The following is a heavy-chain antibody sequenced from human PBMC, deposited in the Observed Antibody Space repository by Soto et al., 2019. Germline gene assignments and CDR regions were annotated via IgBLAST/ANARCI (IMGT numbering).Heavy chain of an antibody. CDR3: ARDVFCGGAPACPDMDV. D-gene: IGHD2-21*01. V-gene: IGHV1-18*04. CDR1: GYTFSGYS. Sequence: ASVKVSCKASGYTFSGYSITWVRQAPGQGLEWMGRISGYNGNTNYARTLRGRLTLTTDTSTSTAYMELRSLTSDDTAVYYCARDVFCGGAPACPDMDVWGQGTTVTISS. J-gene: IGHJ6*02. CDR2: ISGYNGNT.